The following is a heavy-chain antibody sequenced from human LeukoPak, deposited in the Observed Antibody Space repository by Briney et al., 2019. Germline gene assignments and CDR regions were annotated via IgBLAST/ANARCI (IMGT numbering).Heavy chain of an antibody. J-gene: IGHJ3*02. D-gene: IGHD3-22*01. CDR3: ALDFSGGYYSEAARGGAFDI. CDR2: IYWNDDK. CDR1: GFSLRTRGVG. V-gene: IGHV2-5*01. Sequence: ASGPTLVNPTPTLTLTCTFSGFSLRTRGVGLGWIRQPPGKALEWLALIYWNDDKRYSPSLKSRLTITKDTSKNQVVLTMTNMDPVDTATYYCALDFSGGYYSEAARGGAFDIWGQGTMVTVSS.